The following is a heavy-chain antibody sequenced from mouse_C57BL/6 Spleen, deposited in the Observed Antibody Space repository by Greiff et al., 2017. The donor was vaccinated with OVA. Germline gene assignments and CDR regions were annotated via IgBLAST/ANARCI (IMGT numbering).Heavy chain of an antibody. D-gene: IGHD1-1*01. Sequence: VQLQQPGAELVKPGASVKLSCKASGYTFTSYWMHWVKQRPGQGLEWIGMIHPNSGSTNYNEKFKSKATLTVDKSSSTDYMQLSSLTSEDSAVYYGAPYYYGRAWFAYWGQGTLVTVSA. CDR3: APYYYGRAWFAY. CDR2: IHPNSGST. CDR1: GYTFTSYW. V-gene: IGHV1-64*01. J-gene: IGHJ3*01.